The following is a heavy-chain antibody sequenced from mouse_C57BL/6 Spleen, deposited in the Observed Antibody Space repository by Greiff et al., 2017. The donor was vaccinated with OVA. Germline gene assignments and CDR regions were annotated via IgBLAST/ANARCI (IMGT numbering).Heavy chain of an antibody. J-gene: IGHJ1*03. CDR3: ARLITTVASWYFDV. CDR1: GYSITSGYY. V-gene: IGHV3-6*01. Sequence: EVQLQESGPGLVKPSQSLSLTCSVTGYSITSGYYWNWIRQFPGNKLEWMGYISYDGSNNYNPSLKNRISITRDTSKNQFFLKLNSVTTEDTATYYCARLITTVASWYFDVWGTGTTVTVSS. D-gene: IGHD1-1*01. CDR2: ISYDGSN.